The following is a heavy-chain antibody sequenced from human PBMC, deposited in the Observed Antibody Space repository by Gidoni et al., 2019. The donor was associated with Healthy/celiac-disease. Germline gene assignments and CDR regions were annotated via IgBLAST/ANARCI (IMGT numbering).Heavy chain of an antibody. D-gene: IGHD2-15*01. Sequence: QLVQTGSEVKTPGASLLLSCTAAGSTFTSYGISWVRQAPGQGLEWMGWISAYNGNTNYAQKLQGRVTMTTDPSTSTAYMELRSLRSDDTAVYYCASLGEIVADWGQGTLVTVSS. J-gene: IGHJ4*02. CDR2: ISAYNGNT. CDR3: ASLGEIVAD. V-gene: IGHV1-18*01. CDR1: GSTFTSYG.